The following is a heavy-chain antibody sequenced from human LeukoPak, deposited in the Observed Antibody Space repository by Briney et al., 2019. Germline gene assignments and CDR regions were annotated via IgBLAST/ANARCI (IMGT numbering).Heavy chain of an antibody. D-gene: IGHD4-17*01. V-gene: IGHV3-23*01. CDR3: SKDPDGDYIGAFDM. CDR1: GLTFSNYA. J-gene: IGHJ3*02. Sequence: GGSLRLSCAASGLTFSNYAMTWVRQAPGKGLEWVSSIIVSGSRTYYADSVKGRFTISRDNSKNTLYLQMNSLRAEDTALYYCSKDPDGDYIGAFDMWGPGTLVTVSS. CDR2: IIVSGSRT.